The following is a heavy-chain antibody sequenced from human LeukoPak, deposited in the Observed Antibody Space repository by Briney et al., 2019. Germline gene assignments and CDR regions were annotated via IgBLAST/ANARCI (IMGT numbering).Heavy chain of an antibody. D-gene: IGHD6-13*01. J-gene: IGHJ5*02. CDR3: AKGQGFSSTWYADH. V-gene: IGHV3-23*01. CDR1: GFTFSFYA. Sequence: GGSLRLSCAASGFTFSFYAMGWVRQAPGKGLEWVSTISGSGSDTSYADSVRGRFTISRDNPKNTLYLQMTNLRDEDTALYFCAKGQGFSSTWYADHWGQGTLVTVSS. CDR2: ISGSGSDT.